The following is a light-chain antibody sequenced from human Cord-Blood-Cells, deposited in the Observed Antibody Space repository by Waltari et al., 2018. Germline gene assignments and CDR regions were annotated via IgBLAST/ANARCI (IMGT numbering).Light chain of an antibody. CDR2: EGS. Sequence: QSALTQPASVSGSPGQSITISCTGTSSDVGGYNLVSWYQQHPGKAPQLVIYEGSKRPSGVSNRFSCSKSGNTASLTISGLQAEDQADYYCCSYAGSSTYVVFGGGTTLTVL. V-gene: IGLV2-23*01. J-gene: IGLJ2*01. CDR3: CSYAGSSTYVV. CDR1: SSDVGGYNL.